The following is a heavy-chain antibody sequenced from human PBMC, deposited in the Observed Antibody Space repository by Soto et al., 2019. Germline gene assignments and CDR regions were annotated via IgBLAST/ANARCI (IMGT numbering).Heavy chain of an antibody. CDR2: INHSGST. CDR1: GGSFSGYY. V-gene: IGHV4-34*01. CDR3: ARGTELWDDNYYYYYMDV. J-gene: IGHJ6*03. D-gene: IGHD5-18*01. Sequence: TSETLSLTCAVYGGSFSGYYWSWIRQPPGKGLEWIGEINHSGSTNYNPSLKSRVTISVDTSKNQFSLKLGSVTAADTAVYYCARGTELWDDNYYYYYMDVWGKGTTVTVSS.